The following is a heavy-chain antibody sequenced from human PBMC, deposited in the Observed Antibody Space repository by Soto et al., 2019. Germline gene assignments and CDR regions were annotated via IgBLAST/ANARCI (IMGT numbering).Heavy chain of an antibody. CDR2: IYVTGAV. Sequence: SETLSLTCRVSGSALNSGNYYWSWIRQVPGKGLEWIGHIYVTGAVDYNPSLRDRITISQDTSERQFSLNLRLVTAADTAVYYCARLRIATNNYKWFDPWGQGTLVTVSS. CDR1: GSALNSGNYY. D-gene: IGHD2-21*01. V-gene: IGHV4-31*03. J-gene: IGHJ5*02. CDR3: ARLRIATNNYKWFDP.